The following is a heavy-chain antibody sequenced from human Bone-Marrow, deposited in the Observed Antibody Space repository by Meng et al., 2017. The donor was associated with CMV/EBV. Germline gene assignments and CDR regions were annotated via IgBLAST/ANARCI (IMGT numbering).Heavy chain of an antibody. CDR1: GFTFSSYS. D-gene: IGHD3-22*01. Sequence: GGSLRFSCAASGFTFSSYSMNWVRQAPGKGLEWVSSISSSSSYIYYADSVKGRFTISRDNAKNSLYLQMNSLRAEDTAVYYCARGLDSSGYEDYWGQGTLVTVSS. CDR2: ISSSSSYI. V-gene: IGHV3-21*01. CDR3: ARGLDSSGYEDY. J-gene: IGHJ4*02.